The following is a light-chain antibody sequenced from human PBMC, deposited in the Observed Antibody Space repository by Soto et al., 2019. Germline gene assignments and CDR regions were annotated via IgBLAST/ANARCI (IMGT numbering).Light chain of an antibody. V-gene: IGKV3-11*01. CDR2: DTS. CDR3: QQRSNWPIT. Sequence: EIVLTQSPGTLSLSPGERATLSWRASQSVSSYLAWYQQKPGQAPRLLIYDTSNRATGIPARFSGSGSGTDFTLTISSLEPEDFAVYYCQQRSNWPITFGQGTRLEIK. CDR1: QSVSSY. J-gene: IGKJ5*01.